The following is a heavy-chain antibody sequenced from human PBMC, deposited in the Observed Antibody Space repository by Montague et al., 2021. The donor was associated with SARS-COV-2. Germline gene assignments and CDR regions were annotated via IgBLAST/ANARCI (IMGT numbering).Heavy chain of an antibody. V-gene: IGHV4-59*01. CDR2: IYYSGST. J-gene: IGHJ4*02. CDR3: ARAPVAHITIFGVVTSFDY. CDR1: GGSISSYY. D-gene: IGHD3-3*01. Sequence: SETLSPTCTVSGGSISSYYWSWIRQPPGKGLEWIGNIYYSGSTNXXPSPKIRVTISVDTSKNQFSLKLSSVTAADTAVYYCARAPVAHITIFGVVTSFDYWGQGTLVTVSS.